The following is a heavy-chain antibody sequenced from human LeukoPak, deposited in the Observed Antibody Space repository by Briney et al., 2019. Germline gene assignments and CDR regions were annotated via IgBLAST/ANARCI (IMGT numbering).Heavy chain of an antibody. CDR3: AREAAGTGDY. D-gene: IGHD6-13*01. Sequence: PRGSLRLSCAASGFTFSSYSMNWVRQAPGEGLEWVSSISSSSSYIYYADSVKGRFTISRDNAKNSLYLQMNSLRAEDTAVYYCAREAAGTGDYWGQGTLVTVSS. CDR1: GFTFSSYS. J-gene: IGHJ4*02. CDR2: ISSSSSYI. V-gene: IGHV3-21*01.